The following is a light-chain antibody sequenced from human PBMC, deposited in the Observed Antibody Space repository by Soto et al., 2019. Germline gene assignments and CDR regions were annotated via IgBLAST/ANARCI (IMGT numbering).Light chain of an antibody. CDR2: DAS. V-gene: IGKV1-9*01. J-gene: IGKJ3*01. Sequence: IQLTQSPSSLSASVGDRVTITCRASQGISTHLAWYQQKPGKAPNLLIYDASTLQSGVPSTFSGSGSGTDFTLTISSQQPEDFATYYCQQVGSFPFTFGPGTKVDI. CDR1: QGISTH. CDR3: QQVGSFPFT.